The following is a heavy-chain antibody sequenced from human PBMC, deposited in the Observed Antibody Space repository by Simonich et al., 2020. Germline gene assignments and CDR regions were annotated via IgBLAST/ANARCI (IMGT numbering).Heavy chain of an antibody. CDR3: AKDMGYCSGGSCYYFDY. J-gene: IGHJ4*02. CDR1: GFTFDDYA. D-gene: IGHD2-15*01. V-gene: IGHV3-9*01. CDR2: ISWNRGSI. Sequence: EVQLVESGGGLVQPGRSLRLSCAASGFTFDDYAMHWVRQALVKGLEWGSGISWNRGSIGYADSVKGRFTISRDNAKNSLYLQMNSLRAEDTALYYCAKDMGYCSGGSCYYFDYWGQGTLVTVSS.